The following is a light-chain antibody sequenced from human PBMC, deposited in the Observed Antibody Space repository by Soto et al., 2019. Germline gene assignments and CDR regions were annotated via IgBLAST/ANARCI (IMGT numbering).Light chain of an antibody. CDR2: GAS. Sequence: ETELTQSPGTLSLSPGERATLSCRASQRLSSSYLAWYQQTPGQAPRLLIYGASRRAPGIPDRFSGSGSETDFILTISRLEPEDFVVYFCQQYVSSPGTFGQGTKVE. V-gene: IGKV3-20*01. CDR1: QRLSSSY. J-gene: IGKJ1*01. CDR3: QQYVSSPGT.